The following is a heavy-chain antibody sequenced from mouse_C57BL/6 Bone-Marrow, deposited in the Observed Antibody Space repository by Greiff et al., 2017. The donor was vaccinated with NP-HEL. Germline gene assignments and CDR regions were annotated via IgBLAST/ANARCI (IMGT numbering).Heavy chain of an antibody. CDR3: TGPPWFAY. V-gene: IGHV1-15*01. CDR2: IDPETGGT. Sequence: VQLQQSGAELVRPGASVTLSCKASGYTFTDYEMHWVKQTPVHGLEWIGAIDPETGGTAYNQKFKGKAILTADKSSSTAYMELRSLTSEDSAVYYCTGPPWFAYWGQGTLVTVSA. CDR1: GYTFTDYE. J-gene: IGHJ3*01.